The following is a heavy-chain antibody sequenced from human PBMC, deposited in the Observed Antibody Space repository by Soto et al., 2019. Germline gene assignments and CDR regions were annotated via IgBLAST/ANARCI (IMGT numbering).Heavy chain of an antibody. D-gene: IGHD2-2*01. CDR3: ARDASPAASDHTPHDAFDI. J-gene: IGHJ3*02. CDR1: GGSISSYY. V-gene: IGHV4-59*12. Sequence: PSETLSLTCTVSGGSISSYYWSWIRQPPGKGLEWIGYIYYSGSTNYNPSLKSRVTISVDTSKSQFSLKLSSVTAADTAVYYCARDASPAASDHTPHDAFDIWGQGTMVTVSS. CDR2: IYYSGST.